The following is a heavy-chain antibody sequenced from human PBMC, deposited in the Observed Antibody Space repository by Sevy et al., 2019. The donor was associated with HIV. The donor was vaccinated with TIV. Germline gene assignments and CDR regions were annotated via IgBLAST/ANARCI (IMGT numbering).Heavy chain of an antibody. J-gene: IGHJ6*02. CDR3: AKDTSDYSDYGGTYYFGMDV. D-gene: IGHD4-17*01. Sequence: GGSLRLSCAASGFTFSSYGMHWVRQAPGKGLEWVAVISYDGSNKYYADSVKGRFTISRDNSKNTLYLQMNSLRAEDTAVYYCAKDTSDYSDYGGTYYFGMDVWGQGTTVTVSS. V-gene: IGHV3-30*18. CDR2: ISYDGSNK. CDR1: GFTFSSYG.